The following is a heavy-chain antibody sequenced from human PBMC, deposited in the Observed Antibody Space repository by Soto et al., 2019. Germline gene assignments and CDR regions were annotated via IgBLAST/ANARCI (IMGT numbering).Heavy chain of an antibody. V-gene: IGHV1-2*02. CDR1: GYTFTGYY. CDR2: SNPNSGDT. Sequence: QVQLVQSGTEVKRPGDSVKVSCKASGYTFTGYYVHWVRQAPGQGLEGMGWSNPNSGDTYLAQRFQGRVTMNRDTSIGTAYMELRGLTSDATAEYYCAKGWAIVSAGTRFYLYDAMDVLGQGTTVTFPS. CDR3: AKGWAIVSAGTRFYLYDAMDV. D-gene: IGHD6-13*01. J-gene: IGHJ6*02.